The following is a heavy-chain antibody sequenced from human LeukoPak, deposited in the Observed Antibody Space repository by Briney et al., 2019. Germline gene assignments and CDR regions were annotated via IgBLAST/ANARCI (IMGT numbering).Heavy chain of an antibody. CDR3: ARVFLAGFSFDY. CDR1: GGSISSSSYY. Sequence: SETLSLTCTVSGGSISSSSYYWGWIRQPPGKGLEWIGSIYYSGSTYYNPSLKSRVTISVDTSKNQFSLKLSSVTAADTAVYYCARVFLAGFSFDYWGQGTLVTVSS. D-gene: IGHD3-10*01. V-gene: IGHV4-39*01. J-gene: IGHJ4*02. CDR2: IYYSGST.